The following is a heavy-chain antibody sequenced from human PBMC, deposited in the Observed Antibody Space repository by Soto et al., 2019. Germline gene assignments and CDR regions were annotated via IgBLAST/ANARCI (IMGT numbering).Heavy chain of an antibody. CDR2: IYHSGST. D-gene: IGHD2-2*01. Sequence: TSETLSLTCAVSGGSISSSNWWSWVRQPPGKGLEWIGEIYHSGSTNYNPSLKSRVTISVDKSKNQFSLKLSSVTAADTAVYYCASRYCSSTSCPGGGRWFDPWGQGTLVTVSS. CDR3: ASRYCSSTSCPGGGRWFDP. V-gene: IGHV4-4*02. J-gene: IGHJ5*02. CDR1: GGSISSSNW.